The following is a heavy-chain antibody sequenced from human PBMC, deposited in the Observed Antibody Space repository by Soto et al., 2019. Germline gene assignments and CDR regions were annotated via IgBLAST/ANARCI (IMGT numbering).Heavy chain of an antibody. CDR2: ISSSGSTI. V-gene: IGHV3-48*03. CDR3: ARAASRARIAAPVRHDAFDI. J-gene: IGHJ3*02. D-gene: IGHD6-6*01. CDR1: GFTFSSYE. Sequence: GGSLRLSCAASGFTFSSYEMNWVRQAPGKGLEWVSYISSSGSTIYYADSVKGRFTISRDNAKNSLYLQMNSLRAEDTAVYYCARAASRARIAAPVRHDAFDIWGQGTMVTVSS.